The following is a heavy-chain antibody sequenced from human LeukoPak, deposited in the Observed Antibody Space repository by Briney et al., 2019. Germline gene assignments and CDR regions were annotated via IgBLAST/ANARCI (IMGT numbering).Heavy chain of an antibody. Sequence: PGGSLRLSCAASGFTVSTNYMSWVRQAPGKGLEWVSVVYSAGSTYYADSVKGRFTVSRDNSKNTLYLQMNSLRAEDTAVYYCAGYGSSWDLDYWGQGTLVTVSS. J-gene: IGHJ4*02. CDR3: AGYGSSWDLDY. CDR1: GFTVSTNY. V-gene: IGHV3-53*01. D-gene: IGHD6-13*01. CDR2: VYSAGST.